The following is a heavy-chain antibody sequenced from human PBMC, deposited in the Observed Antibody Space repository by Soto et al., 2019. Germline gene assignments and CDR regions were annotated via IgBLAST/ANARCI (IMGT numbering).Heavy chain of an antibody. J-gene: IGHJ6*02. Sequence: SVKVSCKASGGSSSNYAISWVRRAPGQGLEWMGAIIPIFGVPNYAQNFRGRVTITADDSTSMAYMELSSLTSEDTATYFCARDVDSGYESPNCNYYGMAVWGQGTTGTVSS. CDR3: ARDVDSGYESPNCNYYGMAV. CDR1: GGSSSNYA. D-gene: IGHD5-12*01. V-gene: IGHV1-69*13. CDR2: IIPIFGVP.